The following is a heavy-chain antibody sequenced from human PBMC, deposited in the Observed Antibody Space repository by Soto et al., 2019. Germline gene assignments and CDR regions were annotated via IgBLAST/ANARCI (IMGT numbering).Heavy chain of an antibody. J-gene: IGHJ6*02. V-gene: IGHV5-10-1*01. CDR1: GYSFTSYW. CDR2: IDPSDSYT. Sequence: LGESLKISCKGSGYSFTSYWISWVRQMPGKGLEWMGRIDPSDSYTNYSPSFQGHVTISADKSISTAYLQWSSLKASDTAMYYCARHGTDFWSGWSHYYYYGMDVWGQGTTVTVSS. CDR3: ARHGTDFWSGWSHYYYYGMDV. D-gene: IGHD3-3*01.